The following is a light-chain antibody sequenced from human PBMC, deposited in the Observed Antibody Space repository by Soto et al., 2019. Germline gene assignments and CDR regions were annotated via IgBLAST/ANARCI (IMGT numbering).Light chain of an antibody. Sequence: QSVLTQPASVSGSPGQSITISCTGTSSDVGGYNYVSWYQHHPGKAPKLMIYDVSDRTSGISNRFSGFKSGNTASLTISGLQAEDEADYYGSSYTTSSTVVFGGGTKLTVL. J-gene: IGLJ2*01. CDR3: SSYTTSSTVV. CDR1: SSDVGGYNY. V-gene: IGLV2-14*03. CDR2: DVS.